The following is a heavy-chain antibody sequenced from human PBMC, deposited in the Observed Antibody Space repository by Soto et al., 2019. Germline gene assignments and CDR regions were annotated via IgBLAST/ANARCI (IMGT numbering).Heavy chain of an antibody. V-gene: IGHV4-31*02. CDR3: ARLRIATNNYKWFDP. J-gene: IGHJ5*02. Sequence: SETLSLTCSVSGAALNSGNYYWGWIRQVPGKGLEWIGHIYVTGAVDYNPSLRDRITISQDTSERQFSLNLRLVTAADTAVYYCARLRIATNNYKWFDPWGQGTLVTVSS. CDR1: GAALNSGNYY. CDR2: IYVTGAV. D-gene: IGHD2-21*01.